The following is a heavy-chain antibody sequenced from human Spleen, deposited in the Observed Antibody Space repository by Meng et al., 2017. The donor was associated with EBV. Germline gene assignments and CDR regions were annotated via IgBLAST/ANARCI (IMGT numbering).Heavy chain of an antibody. CDR3: ARVADPAAAGSNNFDF. CDR2: ISTYNGDT. Sequence: GEGVQSGGGMKNAGASVKVSCKASAYFCTSYGISWVRQAPGQGLEWMGWISTYNGDTNYAQKLRGRVTMTTDTSTTTGYMEVRSLTSDDTAVYYCARVADPAAAGSNNFDFWGQGTLVTVSS. D-gene: IGHD6-13*01. CDR1: AYFCTSYG. J-gene: IGHJ4*02. V-gene: IGHV1-18*01.